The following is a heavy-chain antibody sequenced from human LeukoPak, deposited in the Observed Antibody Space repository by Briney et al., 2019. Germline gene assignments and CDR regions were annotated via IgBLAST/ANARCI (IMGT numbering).Heavy chain of an antibody. Sequence: GGSLRLSCAASGFTFRSYAMSWVRQAPGKGLEWVSVISSSGGSTYYADSVKGRFTISRDNSKNTLYLQMNSLRAKDTAMYYCAKSLRSSSWYEFDYWGQGTLVTVSS. V-gene: IGHV3-23*01. J-gene: IGHJ4*02. D-gene: IGHD6-13*01. CDR1: GFTFRSYA. CDR2: ISSSGGST. CDR3: AKSLRSSSWYEFDY.